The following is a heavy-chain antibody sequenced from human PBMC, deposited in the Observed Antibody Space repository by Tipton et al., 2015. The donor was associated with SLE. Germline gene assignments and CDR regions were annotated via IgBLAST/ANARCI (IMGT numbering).Heavy chain of an antibody. CDR1: GGSISESTYS. CDR2: IYHSGNT. Sequence: TLSLTCTVSGGSISESTYSWDWIRQAPGKGLEWIGSIYHSGNTYSNPSLKSRVTISVDTSKNQFSLKMSSVTAADTAVYYCARDTLGGLDYWGQGTLVTVSS. V-gene: IGHV4-39*02. CDR3: ARDTLGGLDY. D-gene: IGHD7-27*01. J-gene: IGHJ4*02.